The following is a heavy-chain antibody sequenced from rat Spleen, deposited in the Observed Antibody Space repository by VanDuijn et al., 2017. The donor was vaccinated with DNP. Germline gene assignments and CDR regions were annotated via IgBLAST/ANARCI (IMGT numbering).Heavy chain of an antibody. Sequence: EVQLVESGGGLVQPGRSLKLSCAASGFTFSNYDMAWVRQAPNKGLEWVATISTSGGSTYYRDSVRGRFTLSRDNAKSTLYLQMDSLRSEDTATYYCTRDPPITTGPPFDYWGQGVMVTVSS. V-gene: IGHV5-27*01. J-gene: IGHJ2*01. CDR2: ISTSGGST. CDR1: GFTFSNYD. CDR3: TRDPPITTGPPFDY. D-gene: IGHD1-1*01.